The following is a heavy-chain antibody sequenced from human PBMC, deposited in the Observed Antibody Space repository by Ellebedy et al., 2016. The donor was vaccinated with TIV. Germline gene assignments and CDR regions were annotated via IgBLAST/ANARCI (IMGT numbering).Heavy chain of an antibody. CDR2: MNPNSGNT. D-gene: IGHD5-18*01. V-gene: IGHV1-8*01. Sequence: ASVKVSCKASGYTFTSYDINWVRQATGQGLEWMGWMNPNSGNTGYAQKFQGRVTITRDTSASTAYMELSSLRSEDTAVYYCAADVDTAMGNYYYYGMDVWGQGTTVTVSS. CDR3: AADVDTAMGNYYYYGMDV. J-gene: IGHJ6*02. CDR1: GYTFTSYD.